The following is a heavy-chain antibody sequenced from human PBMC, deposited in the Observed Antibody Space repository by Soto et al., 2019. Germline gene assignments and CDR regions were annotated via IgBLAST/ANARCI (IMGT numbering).Heavy chain of an antibody. V-gene: IGHV1-69*08. CDR1: GGTFSSYT. CDR2: IIPILGTA. J-gene: IGHJ4*02. Sequence: QVQLVQSGAEVKKPGSSVKVSCKASGGTFSSYTISWVRQAPGQGLEWMGRIIPILGTANYAQKFQGRVTTTADESTSTAYMEQSSLRSEDTAVYYCAHARYQIRGGYFRYWGQETMVTVSS. D-gene: IGHD3-22*01. CDR3: AHARYQIRGGYFRY.